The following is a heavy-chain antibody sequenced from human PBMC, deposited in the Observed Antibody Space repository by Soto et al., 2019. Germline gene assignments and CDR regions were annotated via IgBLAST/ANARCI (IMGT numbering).Heavy chain of an antibody. V-gene: IGHV3-30*18. CDR2: ISYDGSNK. J-gene: IGHJ4*02. CDR3: AKGIPDY. Sequence: QVQLVESGGGVVQPGRSLRLSCAASGFTFSSYGMHWVRQAPGKGLEWVAVISYDGSNKYYADSVKGRFTISRDNSKNKLYLQMNSLRAEDTAVYYCAKGIPDYWGQGTLVTVSA. CDR1: GFTFSSYG.